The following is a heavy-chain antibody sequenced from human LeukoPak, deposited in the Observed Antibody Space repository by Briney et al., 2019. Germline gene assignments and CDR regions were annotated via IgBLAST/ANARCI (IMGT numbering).Heavy chain of an antibody. CDR3: ARVDTAMAIDY. CDR2: ISAYNGNT. D-gene: IGHD5-18*01. Sequence: ASVKVSCKASGYTFTGDYMHWVRQAPGQGLEWMGWISAYNGNTNYAQKLQGRVTMTTDTSTSTAYMELRSLRSDDTAVYYCARVDTAMAIDYWGQGTLVTVSS. J-gene: IGHJ4*02. V-gene: IGHV1-18*04. CDR1: GYTFTGDY.